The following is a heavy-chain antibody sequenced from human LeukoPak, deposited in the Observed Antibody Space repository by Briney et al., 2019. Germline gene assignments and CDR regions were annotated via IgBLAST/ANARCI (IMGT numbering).Heavy chain of an antibody. CDR3: ARANYYDSSGYDY. CDR1: GLIVSSNY. Sequence: GGSLRLSCAASGLIVSSNYMTWVRQAPGKGLEWISYISSSGSTIYYADSVKGRFTISRDNAKKSLYLQMNSLRAEDTAVYYCARANYYDSSGYDYWGQGTLVTVSS. V-gene: IGHV3-48*03. CDR2: ISSSGSTI. D-gene: IGHD3-22*01. J-gene: IGHJ4*02.